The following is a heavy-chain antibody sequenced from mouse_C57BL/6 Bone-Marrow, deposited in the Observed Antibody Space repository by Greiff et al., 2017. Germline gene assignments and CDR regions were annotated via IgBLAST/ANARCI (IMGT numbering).Heavy chain of an antibody. V-gene: IGHV2-6-1*01. CDR3: ARHAYGSRDAMDY. D-gene: IGHD1-1*01. CDR2: IWSDGST. CDR1: GFSLTSYG. J-gene: IGHJ4*01. Sequence: VQLQQSGPGLVAPSQSLSITCTVSGFSLTSYGVHWVRQPPGKGLEWLVVIWSDGSTTYNSALKSRLSISKDNSKSQVFLKMNSLQTDDTAMYYCARHAYGSRDAMDYWGQGTSVTVSS.